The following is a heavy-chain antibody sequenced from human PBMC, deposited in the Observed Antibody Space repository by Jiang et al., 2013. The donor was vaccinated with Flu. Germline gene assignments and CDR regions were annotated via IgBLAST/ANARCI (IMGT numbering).Heavy chain of an antibody. CDR3: ARETSYYYDSSGYLHFDY. D-gene: IGHD3-22*01. V-gene: IGHV1-69*01. J-gene: IGHJ4*02. CDR2: IIPIFGTA. CDR1: GGTFSSYA. Sequence: SGAEVKKPGSSVKVSCKASGGTFSSYAISWVRQAPGQGLEWMGGIIPIFGTANYAQKFQGRVTITADESTSTAYMELSSLRSEDTAVYYCARETSYYYDSSGYLHFDYWGQGTLVTVSS.